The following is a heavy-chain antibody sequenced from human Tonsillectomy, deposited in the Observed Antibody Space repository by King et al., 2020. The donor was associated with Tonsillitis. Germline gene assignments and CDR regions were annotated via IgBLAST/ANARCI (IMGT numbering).Heavy chain of an antibody. J-gene: IGHJ3*02. Sequence: QLVQSGGGWVQPGRPLRLSCAATGFTFDDCAIHWVRQAPGKGLEWVSGISWNSGNIGYADSVKGRFTISRDNAKNSLYLQMNSLRGDDTALYYCATDRGVALDIWGQGTMVTVSS. CDR1: GFTFDDCA. V-gene: IGHV3-9*01. CDR2: ISWNSGNI. CDR3: ATDRGVALDI. D-gene: IGHD3-10*01.